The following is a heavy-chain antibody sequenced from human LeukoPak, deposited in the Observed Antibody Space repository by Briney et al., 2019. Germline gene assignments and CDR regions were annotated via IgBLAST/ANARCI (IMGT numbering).Heavy chain of an antibody. CDR1: GFTFSTYS. CDR2: ISSSSSI. Sequence: PGGSLRLSCAASGFTFSTYSMNWVRQAPGKGLEWVSYISSSSSIYYGDSVNGRFTMSRDNAKNSLYLQMNSLRAEDTAVYYCAREYSSSSGRCFDSWGQGTLVTVSS. D-gene: IGHD6-6*01. J-gene: IGHJ4*02. V-gene: IGHV3-48*04. CDR3: AREYSSSSGRCFDS.